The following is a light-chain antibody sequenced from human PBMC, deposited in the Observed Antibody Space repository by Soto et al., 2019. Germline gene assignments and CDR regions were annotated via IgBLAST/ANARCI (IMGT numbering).Light chain of an antibody. J-gene: IGLJ3*02. Sequence: QSVLTQPPSVSGAPGQRVTISCTGSRSNIGAGFDVHWYQHLPGTAPKLLIYGNTNRPSGVPDRFSGSKSGTSASLAITGLQAEDEADYYCTSYSRYRVLVFGGGTKVTVL. CDR2: GNT. V-gene: IGLV1-40*01. CDR3: TSYSRYRVLV. CDR1: RSNIGAGFD.